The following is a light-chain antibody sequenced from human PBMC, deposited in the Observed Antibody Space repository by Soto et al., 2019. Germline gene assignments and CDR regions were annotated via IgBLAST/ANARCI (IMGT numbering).Light chain of an antibody. J-gene: IGKJ5*01. CDR2: LGS. CDR3: MQALQTPIT. Sequence: IVMSQPPLPLPVTPGQPATISCRSTRTLLHSKGYNYLDWYLQKPGQSPQLLIYLGSNRASGVPDRCSGSGSGTDFTLKISRVEAEDVGVYYCMQALQTPITFGQGTRLEIK. CDR1: RTLLHSKGYNY. V-gene: IGKV2-28*01.